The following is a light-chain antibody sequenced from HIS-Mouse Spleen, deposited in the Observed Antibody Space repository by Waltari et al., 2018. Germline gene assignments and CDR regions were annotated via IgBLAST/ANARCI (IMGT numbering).Light chain of an antibody. CDR3: AAWDDSLSGPV. J-gene: IGLJ3*02. V-gene: IGLV1-47*01. CDR1: SPNLGSNY. CDR2: KNN. Sequence: QSVLTQPPSASGTPGQRVTISCSGSSPNLGSNYVYWYQQLPGTAPHLLIYKNNQRPSGVPDRFSGSKSGTSASLAISGLRSEDEADYYCAAWDDSLSGPVFGGGTKLTVL.